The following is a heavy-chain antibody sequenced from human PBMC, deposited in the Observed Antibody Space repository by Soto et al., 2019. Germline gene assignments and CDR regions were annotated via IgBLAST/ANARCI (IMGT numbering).Heavy chain of an antibody. J-gene: IGHJ6*01. Sequence: VKVSCKASGGTFSSYAISWVRQAPGQGLEWMGGIIPIFGTANYAQKFQGRVTITADKSTSTAYMELSSLRSEDTAVYYCARDVPLNYYDGTFSYYALDVWGQGTTVTVSS. CDR2: IIPIFGTA. V-gene: IGHV1-69*13. CDR3: ARDVPLNYYDGTFSYYALDV. CDR1: GGTFSSYA. D-gene: IGHD3-16*01.